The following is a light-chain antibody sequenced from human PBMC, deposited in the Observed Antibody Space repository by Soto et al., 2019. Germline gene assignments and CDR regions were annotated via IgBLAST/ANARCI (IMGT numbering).Light chain of an antibody. CDR1: SSDVGGYNY. J-gene: IGLJ3*02. CDR2: EVS. V-gene: IGLV2-14*01. CDR3: SSYISSSTLV. Sequence: QSALTQPASVSGSPGQSITISCTGTSSDVGGYNYVSWYQQHPGKAPKVMIYEVSNRPSGVANRFSGSKSGNTASLTISGFQAEDEADYYCSSYISSSTLVFGGGTKLTVL.